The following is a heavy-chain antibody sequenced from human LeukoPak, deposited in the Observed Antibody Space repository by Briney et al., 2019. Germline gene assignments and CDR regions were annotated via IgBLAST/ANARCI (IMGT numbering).Heavy chain of an antibody. CDR3: ARIDHYYGSGSHNFDY. Sequence: SGTLTLTCTVSGGSISTTNYYWGWIRQPPGKGLEWIGSIYYSGSTNYNPSLKSRVTISVDTSKNQFSLKLSSVTAADTAVYYCARIDHYYGSGSHNFDYWGQGTLVTVSS. V-gene: IGHV4-39*07. D-gene: IGHD3-10*01. J-gene: IGHJ4*02. CDR1: GGSISTTNYY. CDR2: IYYSGST.